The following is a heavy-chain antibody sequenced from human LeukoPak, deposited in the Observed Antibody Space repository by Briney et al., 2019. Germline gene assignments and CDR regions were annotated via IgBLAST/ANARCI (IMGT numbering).Heavy chain of an antibody. CDR1: GFTFTNTA. J-gene: IGHJ4*02. CDR3: ASDPPYTSSSAW. Sequence: ASVTVSCKASGFTFTNTAVQWVRQARGQRLEWIGWILVGSGNTNYAQMFQERVTLTWDVSTSTAYMVLSSLRSEDMAIYYCASDPPYTSSSAWWGQGTLVTVSS. V-gene: IGHV1-58*01. D-gene: IGHD2-2*01. CDR2: ILVGSGNT.